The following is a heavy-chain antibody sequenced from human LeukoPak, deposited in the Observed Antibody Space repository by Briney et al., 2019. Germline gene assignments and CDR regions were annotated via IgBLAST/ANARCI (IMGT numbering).Heavy chain of an antibody. V-gene: IGHV3-15*07. J-gene: IGHJ4*02. CDR3: TTDLVVGAMLVY. Sequence: GGSLRLSCAASGFTFSNAWMNWVRQAPGKGLEWVGRIKSKTDGGTTDYAAPVKSRFTISRDDSKNTLYLQMNSLKTEDTAVYYCTTDLVVGAMLVYWGQGTLVTVSS. CDR2: IKSKTDGGTT. D-gene: IGHD1-26*01. CDR1: GFTFSNAW.